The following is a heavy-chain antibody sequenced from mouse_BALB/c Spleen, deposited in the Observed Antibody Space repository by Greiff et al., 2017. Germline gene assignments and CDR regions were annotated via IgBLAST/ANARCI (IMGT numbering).Heavy chain of an antibody. CDR2: ISNLAYSI. CDR3: ARIYYGLYYAMDY. CDR1: GFTFSDYG. D-gene: IGHD2-1*01. Sequence: EVQRVESGGGLVQPGGSRKLSCAASGFTFSDYGMAWVRQAPGKGPEWVAFISNLAYSIYYADTVTGRFTISRENAKNTLYLEMSSLRSEDTAMYYCARIYYGLYYAMDYWGQGTSVTVSS. J-gene: IGHJ4*01. V-gene: IGHV5-15*02.